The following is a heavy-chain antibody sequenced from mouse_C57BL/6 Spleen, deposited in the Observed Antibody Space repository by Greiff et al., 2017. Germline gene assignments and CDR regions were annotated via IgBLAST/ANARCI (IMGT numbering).Heavy chain of an antibody. D-gene: IGHD2-13*01. V-gene: IGHV1-74*01. CDR2: IHPSDSDT. CDR3: AIGGEGDYVGVDY. J-gene: IGHJ2*01. Sequence: QVQLQQPGAELVKPGASVKVSCKASGYTFTSYWMHWVKQRPGQGLEWIGRIHPSDSDTNYNQKFTGKATLTVDKSSSTAYIQLSSLTSEDSAVYYCAIGGEGDYVGVDYWGQGTTLTVSS. CDR1: GYTFTSYW.